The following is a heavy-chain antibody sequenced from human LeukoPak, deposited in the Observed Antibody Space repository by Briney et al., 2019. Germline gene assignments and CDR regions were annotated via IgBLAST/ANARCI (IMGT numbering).Heavy chain of an antibody. D-gene: IGHD3-22*01. V-gene: IGHV1-69*05. CDR3: ASNYNDSSGLDY. Sequence: VASVKVSCKASGGTFNSYAISWVRQAPGQGLEWMGRIIPIFGTANYAQKFQGRVTITTDESTSTAYMELSSLRSEDTAVYYCASNYNDSSGLDYWGQGTLVTVSS. CDR1: GGTFNSYA. J-gene: IGHJ4*02. CDR2: IIPIFGTA.